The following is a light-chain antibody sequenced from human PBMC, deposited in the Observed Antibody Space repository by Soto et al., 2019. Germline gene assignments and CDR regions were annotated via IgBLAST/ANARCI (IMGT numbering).Light chain of an antibody. V-gene: IGLV2-8*01. Sequence: QSALTQPRSASGSPGQSVTISCTGTSFDVGGYNYVSWYQQHPGKAPQVLMYEVSKRPSGVPDRFSGSKSGNTASLTVSGRQDEDEDDYYCSAYAGSPYTYVFGSGTKVTVL. CDR3: SAYAGSPYTYV. CDR1: SFDVGGYNY. J-gene: IGLJ1*01. CDR2: EVS.